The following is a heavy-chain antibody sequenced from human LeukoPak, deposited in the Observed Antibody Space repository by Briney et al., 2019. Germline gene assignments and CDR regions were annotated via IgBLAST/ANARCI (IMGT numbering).Heavy chain of an antibody. D-gene: IGHD1-26*01. J-gene: IGHJ3*02. V-gene: IGHV3-9*03. CDR3: AKSDSGSYYRAAFDI. Sequence: PGGSLRLSCAASGFTFDDCAMHWVRQAPGKGLEWVSGISWNSGSIGYADSVKGRFTISRDNAKNSLYLQMNSLRAEDMALYYCAKSDSGSYYRAAFDIWGQGTMVTVSS. CDR1: GFTFDDCA. CDR2: ISWNSGSI.